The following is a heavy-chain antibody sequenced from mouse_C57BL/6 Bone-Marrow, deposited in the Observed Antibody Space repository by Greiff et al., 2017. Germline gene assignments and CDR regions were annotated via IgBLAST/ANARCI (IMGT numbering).Heavy chain of an antibody. Sequence: QVQLQQSGAELVRPGASVTLSCKASGYTFTDYEMHWVKQTPVHGLEWIGAIDPETGGTAYNQKFKGKAILTADKSSSSAYMELRSLTSEDSAVYYCTRAIYYGSSRDYWGQGTLVTVSA. CDR1: GYTFTDYE. D-gene: IGHD1-1*01. V-gene: IGHV1-15*01. CDR3: TRAIYYGSSRDY. J-gene: IGHJ3*01. CDR2: IDPETGGT.